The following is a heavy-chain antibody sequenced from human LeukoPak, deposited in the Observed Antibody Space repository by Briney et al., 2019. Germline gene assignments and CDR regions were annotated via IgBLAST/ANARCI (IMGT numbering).Heavy chain of an antibody. CDR2: ISGNGGIT. D-gene: IGHD1-26*01. CDR1: GFTFSSYA. V-gene: IGHV3-23*01. Sequence: GGSLRLSCAASGFTFSSYAMSWVRQAPGKGLEWVSAISGNGGITYYADSVKGRFTISRDNSKNTLYLQMNSLRAEDTAVYYCAGDRATSYFDYWGQGALVTISS. CDR3: AGDRATSYFDY. J-gene: IGHJ4*02.